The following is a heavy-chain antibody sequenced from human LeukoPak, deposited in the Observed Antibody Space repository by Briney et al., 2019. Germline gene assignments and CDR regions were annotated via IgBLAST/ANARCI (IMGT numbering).Heavy chain of an antibody. D-gene: IGHD3-16*02. Sequence: QSGGSLRLSCAASGFTFDDYAMHWVRQAPGKGLEWVSGISWNSGSIGYADSVKGRFTISRDNAKNSLYLQMNSLRAEDTAVYYCARDVVTSLNIVKYYYYGMDVWGQGTTVTVSS. J-gene: IGHJ6*02. V-gene: IGHV3-9*01. CDR3: ARDVVTSLNIVKYYYYGMDV. CDR2: ISWNSGSI. CDR1: GFTFDDYA.